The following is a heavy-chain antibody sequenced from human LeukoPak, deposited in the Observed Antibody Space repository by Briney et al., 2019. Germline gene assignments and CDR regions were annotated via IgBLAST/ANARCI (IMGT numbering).Heavy chain of an antibody. CDR3: AVPITMIVVAPFDY. D-gene: IGHD3-22*01. J-gene: IGHJ4*02. Sequence: GGSLRLSCAASGFIFSSYAMSWVRQAPGKGLEWVSAISGSGGSTYYADSVKGRFTISRDNSKNTLYLQMNSLRAEDTAVYYCAVPITMIVVAPFDYWGQGTLVTVSS. V-gene: IGHV3-23*01. CDR1: GFIFSSYA. CDR2: ISGSGGST.